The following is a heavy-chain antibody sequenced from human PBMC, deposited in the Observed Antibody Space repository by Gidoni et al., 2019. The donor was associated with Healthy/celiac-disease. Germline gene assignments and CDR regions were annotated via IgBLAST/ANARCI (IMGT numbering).Heavy chain of an antibody. CDR3: AKDTKYYDFWSGAGSRYYYGMDV. Sequence: EVQLLESGGGLVQPGGSLRLSCAASGFTFSSYAMSWVSQAPGKGLEWVSAISGSGGSTYYADSVKGRFTISRDNSKNTLYLQMNSLRAEDTAVYYCAKDTKYYDFWSGAGSRYYYGMDVWGQGTTVTVSS. V-gene: IGHV3-23*01. J-gene: IGHJ6*02. D-gene: IGHD3-3*01. CDR2: ISGSGGST. CDR1: GFTFSSYA.